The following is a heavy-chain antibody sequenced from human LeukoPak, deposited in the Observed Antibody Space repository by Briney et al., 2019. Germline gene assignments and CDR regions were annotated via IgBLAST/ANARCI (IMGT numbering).Heavy chain of an antibody. CDR2: INPNSGGT. J-gene: IGHJ4*02. CDR3: ARDDVRLGGPSPY. D-gene: IGHD3-10*02. CDR1: GYTFTGYY. V-gene: IGHV1-2*02. Sequence: ASVKVSCKASGYTFTGYYMHWVRQAPGQGLEWMGWINPNSGGTNYAQKFQGRVTMTRDTSTSTVYMDLSSLRPEDTAVYYCARDDVRLGGPSPYWGQGTLVTVSS.